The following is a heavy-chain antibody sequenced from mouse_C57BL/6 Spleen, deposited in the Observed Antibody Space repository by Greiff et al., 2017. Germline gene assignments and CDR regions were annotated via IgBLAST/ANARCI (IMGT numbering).Heavy chain of an antibody. CDR2: IDPSDSYT. J-gene: IGHJ2*01. Sequence: VQLQQPGAELVMPGASVKLSCKASGYTFTSYWMHWVQQRPGQGLEWIGEIDPSDSYTNYNQKFKGKSTLTVDKSSSTAYMQLSSLTSEDSAVYYCARALYFDDWGQGTTLTVAT. V-gene: IGHV1-69*01. CDR1: GYTFTSYW. CDR3: ARALYFDD.